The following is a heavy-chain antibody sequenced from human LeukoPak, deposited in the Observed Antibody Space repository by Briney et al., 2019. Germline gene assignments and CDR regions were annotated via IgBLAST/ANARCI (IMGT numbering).Heavy chain of an antibody. J-gene: IGHJ6*03. Sequence: PSETLSLTCTVSGGSISSYYWSWIRQPVGKGLEWIGRIYTSGSTNYNPSLKSRVTMSVDTSKNQFSLKLSSVTAADTAVYYCARVRSGSTARYYYYMDVWGKGTTVTVSS. V-gene: IGHV4-4*07. CDR3: ARVRSGSTARYYYYMDV. D-gene: IGHD2-2*01. CDR1: GGSISSYY. CDR2: IYTSGST.